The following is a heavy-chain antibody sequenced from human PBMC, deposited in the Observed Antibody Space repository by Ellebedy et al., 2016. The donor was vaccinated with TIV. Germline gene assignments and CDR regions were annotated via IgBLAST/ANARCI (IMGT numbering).Heavy chain of an antibody. V-gene: IGHV1-46*01. Sequence: AASVKVSCKASGYTFTSYYMHWARQAPGQGLEWMGIINPSGGSTRYAQEFQGRVTMTRDTSTRTVYLELSRLRSEDPAIYYCASDHVSGHSGILDYWGQGTLVTVSP. D-gene: IGHD4-23*01. CDR1: GYTFTSYY. CDR3: ASDHVSGHSGILDY. CDR2: INPSGGST. J-gene: IGHJ4*02.